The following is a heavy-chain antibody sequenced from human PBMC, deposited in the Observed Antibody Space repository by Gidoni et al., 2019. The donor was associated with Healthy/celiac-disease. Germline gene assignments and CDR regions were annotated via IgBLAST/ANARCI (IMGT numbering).Heavy chain of an antibody. CDR2: IKQDGSEK. J-gene: IGHJ4*02. D-gene: IGHD3-3*01. CDR1: GFTFSSYW. CDR3: TLSNDFWSGYYWLPGLDY. V-gene: IGHV3-7*01. Sequence: EVQLVESGGGLVQPGGSLRLSCAASGFTFSSYWMSWVRQAPGKGLEWVANIKQDGSEKYYVDSVKGRFTISRDNAKNSLYLQMNSLRAEDTAVYYCTLSNDFWSGYYWLPGLDYWGQGTLVTVSS.